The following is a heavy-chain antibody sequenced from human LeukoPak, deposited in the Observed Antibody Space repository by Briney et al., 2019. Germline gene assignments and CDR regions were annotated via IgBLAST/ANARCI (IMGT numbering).Heavy chain of an antibody. CDR1: GFTFSSLA. V-gene: IGHV3-23*01. CDR2: ISGSGGST. Sequence: GGSLRLSCAASGFTFSSLAMSWVRQAPGKGLEWVSAISGSGGSTYYADSVKGRFTISRDNAKNSLYLQMNSLRAEDTAVYYCAREATQLGWFDPWGQGTLVTVSS. J-gene: IGHJ5*02. D-gene: IGHD2-2*01. CDR3: AREATQLGWFDP.